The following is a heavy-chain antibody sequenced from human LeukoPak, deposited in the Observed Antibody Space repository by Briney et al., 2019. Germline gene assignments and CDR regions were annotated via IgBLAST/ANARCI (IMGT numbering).Heavy chain of an antibody. J-gene: IGHJ6*03. CDR3: ARTAVGHYYYYMDV. D-gene: IGHD4-17*01. CDR1: GYTFTSYD. CDR2: MNPNSGNT. Sequence: GASAKVSCKASGYTFTSYDINWVRQATGQGLEWMGWMNPNSGNTGYAQKFQGRVTITRNTSISTAYMELSSLRSEDTAVYYCARTAVGHYYYYMDVWGKGTTVTVSS. V-gene: IGHV1-8*03.